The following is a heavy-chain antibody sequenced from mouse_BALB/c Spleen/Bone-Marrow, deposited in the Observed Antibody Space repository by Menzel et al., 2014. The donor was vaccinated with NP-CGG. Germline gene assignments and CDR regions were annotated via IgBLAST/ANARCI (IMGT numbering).Heavy chain of an antibody. CDR2: IHPSDSET. D-gene: IGHD2-2*01. Sequence: QVQLKESGAELVRPGASVKLSCRASDYSFTCYWVNWVKQRPGQGLEWIGMIHPSDSETRLNQKFKDKATLTVDKSSSTAYMQLSSPTSEDSAVYYCARGGYDGWYFDVWGAGTTVTVSS. CDR3: ARGGYDGWYFDV. J-gene: IGHJ1*01. CDR1: DYSFTCYW. V-gene: IGHV1-74*01.